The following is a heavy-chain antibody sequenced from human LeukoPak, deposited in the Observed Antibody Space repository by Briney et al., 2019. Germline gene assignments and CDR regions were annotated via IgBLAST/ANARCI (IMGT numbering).Heavy chain of an antibody. CDR1: GFTFSSYW. CDR3: ARETGGSYYGTLPYFDY. V-gene: IGHV3-21*01. Sequence: GGSLRLSCAASGFTFSSYWMNWARQAPGKGLEWVSSISSSSSYIYYADSVKGRFTISRDNAKNSLYLQMNSLRAEDTAVYYCARETGGSYYGTLPYFDYWGQGTLVTVSS. J-gene: IGHJ4*02. CDR2: ISSSSSYI. D-gene: IGHD1-26*01.